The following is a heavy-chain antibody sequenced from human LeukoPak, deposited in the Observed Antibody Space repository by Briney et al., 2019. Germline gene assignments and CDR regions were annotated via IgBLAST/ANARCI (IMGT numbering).Heavy chain of an antibody. CDR3: AKDHGYCSSTSCYPSENY. Sequence: GGSLRRSCAASGFTFSSYAMSWVRQAPGKGLEWVSAISGSGGSTYYADSVKGRFTISRDNSKNTLYLQMNSLRAEDTAVYYCAKDHGYCSSTSCYPSENYWGQGTLVTVSS. D-gene: IGHD2-2*01. CDR2: ISGSGGST. CDR1: GFTFSSYA. V-gene: IGHV3-23*01. J-gene: IGHJ4*02.